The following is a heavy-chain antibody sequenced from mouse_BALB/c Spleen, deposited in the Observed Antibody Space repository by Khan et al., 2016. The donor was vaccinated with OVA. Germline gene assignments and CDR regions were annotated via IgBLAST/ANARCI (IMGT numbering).Heavy chain of an antibody. Sequence: VQLQESGAELVRPGTSVKMSCKTAGYTFTNYWIGWVKQRPGHGLEWIGDIYPGSGNTNSNEKFKGKATLTADTSSSTDYMHLSSLTIEVSAIYSCARPYYYGSSYDTMDAWGQGTSVTVAS. CDR3: ARPYYYGSSYDTMDA. CDR1: GYTFTNYW. D-gene: IGHD1-1*01. CDR2: IYPGSGNT. J-gene: IGHJ4*01. V-gene: IGHV1-63*02.